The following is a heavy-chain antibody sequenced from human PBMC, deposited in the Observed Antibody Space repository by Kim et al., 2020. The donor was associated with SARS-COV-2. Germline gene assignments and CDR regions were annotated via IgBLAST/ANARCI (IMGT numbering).Heavy chain of an antibody. V-gene: IGHV3-15*01. D-gene: IGHD5-18*01. Sequence: GVSLRLSCAASGFTFSNAWMSWVRQAPGKGLEWVGRIKSKTDGGTTDYAAPVKGRFTISRDDSKNTLYLQMNSLKTEDTAVYYCTTDTRATTWIQLWLRTSGFDYWGQGTLVTVSS. CDR2: IKSKTDGGTT. CDR1: GFTFSNAW. CDR3: TTDTRATTWIQLWLRTSGFDY. J-gene: IGHJ4*02.